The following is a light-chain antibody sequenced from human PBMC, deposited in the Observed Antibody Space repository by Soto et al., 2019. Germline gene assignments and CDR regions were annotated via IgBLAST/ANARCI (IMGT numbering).Light chain of an antibody. J-gene: IGKJ2*01. CDR2: DAS. V-gene: IGKV3-11*01. CDR1: QSVNSN. Sequence: EIVLTQSPATLSLSPGERATLSCSASQSVNSNLAWYQQKPGQAPRLLIFDASNRATGIPARFSGSGSGTDFTLTISSLEPEDFAVYYCQQRSNWPPYTFGQGTKLEIK. CDR3: QQRSNWPPYT.